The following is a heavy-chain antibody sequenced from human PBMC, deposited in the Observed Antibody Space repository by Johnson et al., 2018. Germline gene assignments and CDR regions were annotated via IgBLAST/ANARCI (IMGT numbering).Heavy chain of an antibody. CDR3: ATDGLRDHTNSYSGMDV. J-gene: IGHJ6*02. D-gene: IGHD4-17*01. Sequence: QVQLQESGAEVKKPGSSXKVSCRTSGGTLSRNVISWVRQAPGQGLEWMGVIIPMLNTPHYAQKFRDRVTLTADESTSTAYMELSSLRSEDTAVYYCATDGLRDHTNSYSGMDVWGQGTTVIVSS. V-gene: IGHV1-69*01. CDR1: GGTLSRNV. CDR2: IIPMLNTP.